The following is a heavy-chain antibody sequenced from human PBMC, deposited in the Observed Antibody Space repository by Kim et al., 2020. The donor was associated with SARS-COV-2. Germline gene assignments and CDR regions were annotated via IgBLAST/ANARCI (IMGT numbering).Heavy chain of an antibody. V-gene: IGHV3-9*01. Sequence: GGSLRLSCAASGFTFDDYAMHWVRQAPGKGLEWVSGISWNSGSIGYADSVKGRFTISRDNAKNSLYLQMNSLRAEDTALYYCAKSATTYYFDSWGQGTLVTVSS. CDR2: ISWNSGSI. CDR1: GFTFDDYA. CDR3: AKSATTYYFDS. J-gene: IGHJ4*02. D-gene: IGHD1-1*01.